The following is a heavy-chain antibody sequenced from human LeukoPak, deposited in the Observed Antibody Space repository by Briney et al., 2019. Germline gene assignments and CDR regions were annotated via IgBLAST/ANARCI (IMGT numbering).Heavy chain of an antibody. J-gene: IGHJ4*02. D-gene: IGHD5-18*01. CDR2: IYYSGRT. CDR1: GRSINSSNYY. V-gene: IGHV4-39*01. CDR3: ARRGYNYCLLFDL. Sequence: SETLSLTCTVSGRSINSSNYYWAWIRQSPGKGLEWIGSIYYSGRTYYSPSLKSRVTISVDTSKNQFSLKLISVTAADTAVYYCARRGYNYCLLFDLWGQGTLVTVSS.